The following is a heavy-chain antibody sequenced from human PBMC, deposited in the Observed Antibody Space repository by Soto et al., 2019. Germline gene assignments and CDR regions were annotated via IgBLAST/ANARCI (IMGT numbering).Heavy chain of an antibody. CDR2: IIPILGIA. CDR1: GGTFSSYT. Sequence: QVQLVQSGAEVKKPGSSVKVSCKASGGTFSSYTISWVRQAPGQGLEWMGRIIPILGIANYAQKCQGRVTITADKSTSTAYMELSSLRSEDTAVYYCASEDYGDYVLDYWGQGTLVTVSS. J-gene: IGHJ4*02. D-gene: IGHD4-17*01. CDR3: ASEDYGDYVLDY. V-gene: IGHV1-69*02.